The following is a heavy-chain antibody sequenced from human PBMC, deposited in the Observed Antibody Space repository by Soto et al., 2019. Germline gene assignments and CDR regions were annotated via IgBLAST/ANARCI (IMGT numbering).Heavy chain of an antibody. CDR1: GGSISSSSYY. J-gene: IGHJ4*02. V-gene: IGHV4-39*01. D-gene: IGHD4-17*01. Sequence: XETLSLTCTVSGGSISSSSYYWGWIRQPPGKGLEWIGSIYYSGSTYYNPSLKSRVTISVDTSKNQFSLKLSSVTAADTAVYYCARRVGTVTFFDYWGQGTLVTVSS. CDR2: IYYSGST. CDR3: ARRVGTVTFFDY.